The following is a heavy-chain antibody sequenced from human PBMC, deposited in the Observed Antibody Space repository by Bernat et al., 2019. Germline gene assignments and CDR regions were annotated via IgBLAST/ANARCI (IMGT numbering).Heavy chain of an antibody. J-gene: IGHJ4*02. CDR2: INSDGSST. D-gene: IGHD3-16*02. V-gene: IGHV3-74*01. CDR1: GFTFSSYW. Sequence: EVQLVESGGGLVQPGGSLRLSCAASGFTFSSYWMHWVRQAPGKGLVWVSRINSDGSSTSYADSGKGRFTNTRDNAKNTPYLQMNSLRAEDTAVYYCAREVSPRAPIYYDYIWGSYRYNYFDYWGQGTLVTVSS. CDR3: AREVSPRAPIYYDYIWGSYRYNYFDY.